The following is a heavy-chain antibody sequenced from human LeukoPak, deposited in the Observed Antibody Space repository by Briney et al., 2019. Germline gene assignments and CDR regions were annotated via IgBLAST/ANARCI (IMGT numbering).Heavy chain of an antibody. CDR1: GYTFTSYG. D-gene: IGHD6-13*01. V-gene: IGHV1-18*01. CDR3: ARDEPYSSSWSVGAFDI. CDR2: ISAYNGNT. J-gene: IGHJ3*02. Sequence: ASVKVSCKASGYTFTSYGISWVRQAPGQGLEWMGWISAYNGNTNYAQKLQGRVTMTTDTSTSTAYMELRSLRSDDTAVYYCARDEPYSSSWSVGAFDIWGQGTMVTVSS.